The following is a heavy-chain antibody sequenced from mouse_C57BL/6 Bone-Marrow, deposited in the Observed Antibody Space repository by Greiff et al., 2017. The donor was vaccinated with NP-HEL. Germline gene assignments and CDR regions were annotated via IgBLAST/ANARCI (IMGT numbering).Heavy chain of an antibody. Sequence: EVKLVESGPGLVKPSQSLSLTCSVTGYSITSGYYWNWIRQFPGNKLEWMGYISYDGSNNYNPSLKNRISITRDTSKNQFFLKLNSVTTEDTATYYCATVYWYFDVWGTGTTVTVSS. V-gene: IGHV3-6*01. CDR2: ISYDGSN. J-gene: IGHJ1*03. CDR1: GYSITSGYY. CDR3: ATVYWYFDV.